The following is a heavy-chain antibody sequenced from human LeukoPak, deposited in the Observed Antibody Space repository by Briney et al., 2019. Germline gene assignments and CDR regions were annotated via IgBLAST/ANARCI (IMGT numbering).Heavy chain of an antibody. J-gene: IGHJ2*01. V-gene: IGHV3-23*01. CDR2: ISNTGGDI. CDR3: AKGGSSESNRYFDL. Sequence: GGSLRLSCAASEFTFSNYAMNWVRQAPGKGLEWVSFISNTGGDIYYAGSVKGRFTISRDISKNTLFLQMNSLRVEDTAVYYCAKGGSSESNRYFDLWGRGTLVTVSS. CDR1: EFTFSNYA. D-gene: IGHD1-26*01.